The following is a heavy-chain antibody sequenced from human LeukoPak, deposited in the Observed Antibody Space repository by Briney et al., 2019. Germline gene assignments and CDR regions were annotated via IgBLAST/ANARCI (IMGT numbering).Heavy chain of an antibody. CDR3: AKGLTGIAVAGTVC. D-gene: IGHD6-19*01. V-gene: IGHV3-30*18. J-gene: IGHJ4*02. CDR1: GFTFSSYG. Sequence: GGSLRLSCAASGFTFSSYGMHWVRQAPGKGLEWVAVISYDGSNKYYADSVKGRFTISRDNSKNTLYLQMNSLRAEDTAVYYCAKGLTGIAVAGTVCWGQGTLVTVSS. CDR2: ISYDGSNK.